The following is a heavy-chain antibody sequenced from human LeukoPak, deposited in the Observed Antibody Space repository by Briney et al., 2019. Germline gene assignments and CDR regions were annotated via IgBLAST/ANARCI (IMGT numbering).Heavy chain of an antibody. CDR1: GGSYSGYY. D-gene: IGHD6-6*01. CDR3: ARDFSSSSTVYYYYYMDV. CDR2: IYYSGTT. V-gene: IGHV4-34*01. Sequence: SETLSLTCAVYGGSYSGYYWSWIRQPPGKGLEWIGTIYYSGTTYYNPSLKSRVTISLDTSKNQFSLKLSSVTAADTAIYYCARDFSSSSTVYYYYYMDVWGKGTTVTVSS. J-gene: IGHJ6*03.